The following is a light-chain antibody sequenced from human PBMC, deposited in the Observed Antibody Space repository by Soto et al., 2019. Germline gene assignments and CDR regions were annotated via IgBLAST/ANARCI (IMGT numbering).Light chain of an antibody. V-gene: IGKV3-20*01. CDR1: QSINSKS. J-gene: IGKJ3*01. Sequence: EIVLTQSPGTLSLSPGQGATVSCRVSQSINSKSLVWYQRKFGQAPRLLIYNTSSRAAGIPDRFSGSGSGTDFTLSISRLETEDLAVYYCQHYGGLFIFGPGTNVDFK. CDR2: NTS. CDR3: QHYGGLFI.